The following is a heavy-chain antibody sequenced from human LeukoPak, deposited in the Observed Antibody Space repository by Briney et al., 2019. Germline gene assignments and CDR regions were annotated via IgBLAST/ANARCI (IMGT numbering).Heavy chain of an antibody. CDR1: GFTFSSYA. Sequence: GGSLRLSCAASGFTFSSYAMSWVRQVPGKGLVWVSRIGTDGSSTTYADYVKGRFTISRDNAKNTLYLQMNSLRAEDTAVYYCARDKYGGNSNAFEIWGQGTLVTVSS. V-gene: IGHV3-74*01. D-gene: IGHD4-23*01. CDR2: IGTDGSST. J-gene: IGHJ3*02. CDR3: ARDKYGGNSNAFEI.